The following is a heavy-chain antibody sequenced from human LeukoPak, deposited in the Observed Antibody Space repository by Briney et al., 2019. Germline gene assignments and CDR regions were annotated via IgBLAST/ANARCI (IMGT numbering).Heavy chain of an antibody. CDR1: GFTFSTYG. D-gene: IGHD1-26*01. J-gene: IGHJ4*02. V-gene: IGHV3-30*03. CDR3: ARTYSGKYQLFDY. CDR2: ISSDGSNK. Sequence: HPGGSLRLSCAASGFTFSTYGMHWVRQAPGKGLEWVAVISSDGSNKYHADSVKGRFTISRDNSKNTLYLQMNSLRAEDTALYYCARTYSGKYQLFDYWGQGTLVTVSS.